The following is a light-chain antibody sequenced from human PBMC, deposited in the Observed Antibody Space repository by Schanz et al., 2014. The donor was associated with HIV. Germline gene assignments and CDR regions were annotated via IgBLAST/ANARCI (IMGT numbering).Light chain of an antibody. CDR3: ATWDDSLNGWV. Sequence: SVLNQAPSASGPPGQRVTISCSGSSSNIGSNTVNWYQQLPGTAPKLLIYRNNQRPSGAPDRFSGSKSGSSASLAISGLQSEDEADYYCATWDDSLNGWVFGGGTKLTVL. J-gene: IGLJ3*02. CDR2: RNN. V-gene: IGLV1-44*01. CDR1: SSNIGSNT.